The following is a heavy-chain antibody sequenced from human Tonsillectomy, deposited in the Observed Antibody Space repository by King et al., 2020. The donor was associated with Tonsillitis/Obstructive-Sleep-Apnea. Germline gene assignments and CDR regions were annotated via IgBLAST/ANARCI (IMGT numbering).Heavy chain of an antibody. CDR3: TRDQRSSSWCQEYFQH. J-gene: IGHJ1*01. V-gene: IGHV3-49*04. CDR2: IRGKAYGGTT. CDR1: GFTFGDYA. Sequence: QLVQSGGGLVQPGRSLRLSCTASGFTFGDYAMSWVRQAPGKGLEWVGFIRGKAYGGTTEYAASVKGRFTISRDDSKSIAYLQMSSLKTEDTAVYYCTRDQRSSSWCQEYFQHWGQGTLVTVSS. D-gene: IGHD6-13*01.